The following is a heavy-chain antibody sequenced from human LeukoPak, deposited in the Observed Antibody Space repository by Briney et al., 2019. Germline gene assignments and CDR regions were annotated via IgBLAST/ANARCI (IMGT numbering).Heavy chain of an antibody. CDR1: GYTFTGYY. Sequence: RASVKVSCKASGYTFTGYYMHWVRQDPGQGLEWMGWSNPNSGGKNYAQKFQGRVTMTRDTSINTAYMELSRLRSDDTAVYYCARVYVVVPAAIQFYDYWGQGTLVTVSS. CDR2: SNPNSGGK. V-gene: IGHV1-2*02. D-gene: IGHD2-2*02. CDR3: ARVYVVVPAAIQFYDY. J-gene: IGHJ4*02.